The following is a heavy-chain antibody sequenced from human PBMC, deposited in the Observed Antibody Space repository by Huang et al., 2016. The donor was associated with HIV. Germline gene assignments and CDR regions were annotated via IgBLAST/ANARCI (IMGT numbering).Heavy chain of an antibody. CDR1: GYPFTTYY. J-gene: IGHJ6*02. CDR2: IKPSSGNT. D-gene: IGHD1-1*01. Sequence: QVQLVQSGAEMKKPGASVKVSCKASGYPFTTYYMHWVRQAPGQGLEWMGIIKPSSGNTNYAQKFQDRVNVTRDTSTSTVYMHLSTLRSEDTAVYYCARDWYRTHYYGMDVWGQGTTVTVSS. CDR3: ARDWYRTHYYGMDV. V-gene: IGHV1-46*01.